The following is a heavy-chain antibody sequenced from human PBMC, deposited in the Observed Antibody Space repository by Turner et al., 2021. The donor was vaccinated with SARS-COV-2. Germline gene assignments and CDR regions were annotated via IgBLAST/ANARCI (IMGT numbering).Heavy chain of an antibody. D-gene: IGHD6-6*01. V-gene: IGHV1-2*02. CDR3: VRDNLMAGRPPFPYDY. Sequence: QVSLVTSGAEFKRPGSSVKVSCKSSGYTFIAHYIHRVRQAPGQGLEWRGLISTNSGDTKFAPKFRGRVTMTRYRSVATVDVQLTRLTSEDSCIYYCVRDNLMAGRPPFPYDYWGQGTLVTVSS. J-gene: IGHJ4*02. CDR1: GYTFIAHY. CDR2: ISTNSGDT.